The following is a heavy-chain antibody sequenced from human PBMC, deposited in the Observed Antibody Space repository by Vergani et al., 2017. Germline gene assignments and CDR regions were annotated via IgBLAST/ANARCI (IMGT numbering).Heavy chain of an antibody. CDR1: GYSFNNYA. D-gene: IGHD6-19*01. CDR2: INPTTGNP. CDR3: ARAKRGRRAVGATDS. Sequence: QEQLVQSGSELKKPGASVKVFCKASGYSFNNYAIHWVRQAPGQGLEGMGWINPTTGNPTYARAFTGRFVFSLDTAINTAYLQIGSLKAEDTAVYFCARAKRGRRAVGATDSWGQGTLLTVSS. V-gene: IGHV7-4-1*01. J-gene: IGHJ4*02.